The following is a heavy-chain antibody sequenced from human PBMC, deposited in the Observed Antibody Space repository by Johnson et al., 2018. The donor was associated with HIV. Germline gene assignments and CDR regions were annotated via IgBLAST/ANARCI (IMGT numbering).Heavy chain of an antibody. Sequence: VQLVESGGGVVQPGRSLRLSCAASGFTFSSYGIHWVRQAPGKGLEWVSAISGSGGSTYYADSVKGQFTISRDNSKNTLYLQMNSLRAEDTAIYYCAKGRYSSSWYLAGAFDIWGQGTMVTVSS. D-gene: IGHD6-13*01. CDR3: AKGRYSSSWYLAGAFDI. V-gene: IGHV3-23*04. J-gene: IGHJ3*02. CDR1: GFTFSSYG. CDR2: ISGSGGST.